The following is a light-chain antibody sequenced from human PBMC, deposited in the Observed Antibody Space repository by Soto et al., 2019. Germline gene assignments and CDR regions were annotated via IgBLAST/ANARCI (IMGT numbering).Light chain of an antibody. Sequence: QSALTQPTSVSGSPGQSITISCTGTSSDVGGRDHVSWYQQHPGKAPKLMIYDVSNRPSGVSNRFSGSKSGNTASLTISGHQAEDEADYYCCSYTTSTTGVFGTGTKLTVL. V-gene: IGLV2-14*01. CDR1: SSDVGGRDH. CDR2: DVS. J-gene: IGLJ1*01. CDR3: CSYTTSTTGV.